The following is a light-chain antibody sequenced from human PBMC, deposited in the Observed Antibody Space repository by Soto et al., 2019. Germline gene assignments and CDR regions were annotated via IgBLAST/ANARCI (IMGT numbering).Light chain of an antibody. CDR2: VAS. CDR1: QSVSISH. CDR3: QQYGSTPRVT. J-gene: IGKJ2*01. Sequence: EIVLTQSPGTLSLSPGERATLSCRASQSVSISHLAWYQQKPGQAPRLLIYVASIRATGIPDRFSGSGSGTDFTLTISTLEPEDFAVYYCQQYGSTPRVTFGQGTKLEIK. V-gene: IGKV3-20*01.